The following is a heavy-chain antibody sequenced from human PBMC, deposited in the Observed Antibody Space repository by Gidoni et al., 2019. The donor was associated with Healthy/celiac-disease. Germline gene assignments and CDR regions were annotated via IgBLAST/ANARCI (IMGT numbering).Heavy chain of an antibody. D-gene: IGHD6-6*01. J-gene: IGHJ4*02. CDR3: AKDLTQETLLAARDITSPDY. CDR1: GFTFSSYA. Sequence: EVQLLESGGGLVQPGGSLRLSCADSGFTFSSYAMSWVRQAPGQGLEWVSAISGSGGSTYYADSVKGRFTISRDNSKNTLYLQMNSLRAEDTAVYYCAKDLTQETLLAARDITSPDYWGQGTLVTVSS. CDR2: ISGSGGST. V-gene: IGHV3-23*01.